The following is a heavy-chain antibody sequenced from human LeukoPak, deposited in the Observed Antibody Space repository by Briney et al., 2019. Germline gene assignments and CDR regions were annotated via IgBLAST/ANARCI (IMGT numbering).Heavy chain of an antibody. D-gene: IGHD3-22*01. J-gene: IGHJ4*02. Sequence: ASVKVSCKASGFTFTSSAMQWVRQARGQRLEWIGWIVVGSGNANYAQKFQERVTITRDMSTSTAYMELSSLRSEDTAVYYCAADTYYYDSSGYYYFDYWGQGTLVTVSS. V-gene: IGHV1-58*02. CDR1: GFTFTSSA. CDR2: IVVGSGNA. CDR3: AADTYYYDSSGYYYFDY.